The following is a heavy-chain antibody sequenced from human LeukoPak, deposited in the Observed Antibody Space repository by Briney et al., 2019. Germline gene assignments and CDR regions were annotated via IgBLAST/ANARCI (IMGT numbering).Heavy chain of an antibody. CDR1: GYTFTTYG. CDR2: ISAYNGNT. CDR3: ARQCGSLCPFDY. Sequence: ASVRVSCKASGYTFTTYGISWVRQAPGQGLEWMGWISAYNGNTNYAQKLQGRVTMTTDTSTSTAYMELRSLRSDDTAVYYCARQCGSLCPFDYWGQGTLVTVSS. D-gene: IGHD1-26*01. J-gene: IGHJ4*02. V-gene: IGHV1-18*01.